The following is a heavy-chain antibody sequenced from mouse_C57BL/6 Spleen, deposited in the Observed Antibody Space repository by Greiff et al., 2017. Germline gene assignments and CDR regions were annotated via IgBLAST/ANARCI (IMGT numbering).Heavy chain of an antibody. D-gene: IGHD2-2*01. Sequence: VQLQQSGPELVKPGASVKMSCKASGYTFTDYNMHWVKQSHGKSLEWIGYINPNNGGTSYNQKFKGKATLTVNKSSSTAYMELRSLTSEASAVYYCARMVTTKGPFDYWGQGTTLTVSS. V-gene: IGHV1-22*01. CDR1: GYTFTDYN. J-gene: IGHJ2*01. CDR3: ARMVTTKGPFDY. CDR2: INPNNGGT.